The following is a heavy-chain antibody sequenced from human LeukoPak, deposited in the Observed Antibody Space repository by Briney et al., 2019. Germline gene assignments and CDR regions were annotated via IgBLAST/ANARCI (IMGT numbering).Heavy chain of an antibody. J-gene: IGHJ4*02. Sequence: ASVKVSCKASGYTFTGYYMHWVRQAPGQGLEWMGWINPNSGGTNYAQKFQGRVTMTRDTSISAAYMELSRLRSDDTAVYYCARSGNDSSGYGEFDYWGQGTLVTVSS. D-gene: IGHD3-22*01. V-gene: IGHV1-2*02. CDR3: ARSGNDSSGYGEFDY. CDR1: GYTFTGYY. CDR2: INPNSGGT.